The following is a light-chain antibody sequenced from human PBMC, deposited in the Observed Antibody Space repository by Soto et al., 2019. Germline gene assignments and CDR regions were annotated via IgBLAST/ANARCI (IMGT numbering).Light chain of an antibody. CDR3: SSYTSSSTLVV. CDR2: EVS. J-gene: IGLJ2*01. CDR1: GSDIGTYNF. Sequence: QSALTQPASVSGSPGQSITISCSGSGSDIGTYNFVSWYQQHPGKAPKLMIYEVSNRPSGVSNRFSGSKSGNTASLTISGLQAEDEADYYCSSYTSSSTLVVFGGGTKLTVL. V-gene: IGLV2-14*01.